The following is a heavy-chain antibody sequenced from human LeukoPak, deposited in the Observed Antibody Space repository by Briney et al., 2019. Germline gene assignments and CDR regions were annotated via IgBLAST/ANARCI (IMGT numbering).Heavy chain of an antibody. J-gene: IGHJ4*02. V-gene: IGHV3-23*01. D-gene: IGHD3-22*01. CDR3: ARDRSGMIVVVHFDY. CDR1: GFTFSSYA. CDR2: ISCGDGNT. Sequence: GGSLRLSCVVSGFTFSSYAMSWVRQTPGKGLEWVSGISCGDGNTNYADSVKGRFNISRDNAKNSLYLQMNSLRAEDTAVYYCARDRSGMIVVVHFDYWGQGTLVTVSS.